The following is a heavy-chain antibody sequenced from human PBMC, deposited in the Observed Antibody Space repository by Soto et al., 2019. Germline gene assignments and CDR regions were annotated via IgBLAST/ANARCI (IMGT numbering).Heavy chain of an antibody. J-gene: IGHJ5*02. V-gene: IGHV4-34*01. CDR1: GGSFSGYY. CDR2: INHSGST. Sequence: SETLSLTCAVYGGSFSGYYWSWIRQPPGKGLEWIGEINHSGSTNYNPSLKSRVTISVDTSKNQFSLKLSSVTAADTAVYYCAGGTTRGVRIVCYDYVWGSYSPRGQWFDTWGQGNLVTVSS. D-gene: IGHD3-16*01. CDR3: AGGTTRGVRIVCYDYVWGSYSPRGQWFDT.